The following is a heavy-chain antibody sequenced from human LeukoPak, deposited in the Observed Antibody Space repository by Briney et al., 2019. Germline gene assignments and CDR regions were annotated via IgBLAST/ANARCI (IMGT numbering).Heavy chain of an antibody. CDR2: IYPGGNI. D-gene: IGHD3-22*01. J-gene: IGHJ3*02. Sequence: PGGSLRLSCAASEVTVTNNYMSWVRQAPGKGLQWVSVIYPGGNIYYADSVKGRFIISRDNSKSTLSLQMNSLTADDTAVYYCVRGPRYYDDSGFHYGVFDIWGQGTLVTVSS. V-gene: IGHV3-53*01. CDR1: EVTVTNNY. CDR3: VRGPRYYDDSGFHYGVFDI.